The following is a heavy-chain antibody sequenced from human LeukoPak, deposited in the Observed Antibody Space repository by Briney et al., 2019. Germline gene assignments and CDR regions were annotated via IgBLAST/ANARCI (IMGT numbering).Heavy chain of an antibody. D-gene: IGHD6-13*01. J-gene: IGHJ5*02. CDR1: GYSISSGYF. CDR2: IYHSGTT. CDR3: ARGYSSSWYFNWFDP. V-gene: IGHV4-38-2*02. Sequence: PSETLSLTCTVSGYSISSGYFWGWIRPPPGKGLEWIGSIYHSGTTYYNPSLKSRVTISVGTSKNQFSLKLTSVTAADTAVYYCARGYSSSWYFNWFDPWGQGTLVTVSS.